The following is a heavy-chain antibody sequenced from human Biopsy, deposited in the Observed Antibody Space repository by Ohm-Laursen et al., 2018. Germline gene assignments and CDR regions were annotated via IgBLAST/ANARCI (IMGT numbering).Heavy chain of an antibody. Sequence: TLSLTCTVSGASVSSGSYDWSWIRQPPGKGLEWIGTIYNDVSTKYNPSLRSRVTISPDKSANQFSLELRSVTAADTAVYYCARGYAGLYEAFDFWGQGTVVTVAS. CDR1: GASVSSGSYD. D-gene: IGHD5-18*01. CDR3: ARGYAGLYEAFDF. J-gene: IGHJ3*01. CDR2: IYNDVST. V-gene: IGHV4-61*01.